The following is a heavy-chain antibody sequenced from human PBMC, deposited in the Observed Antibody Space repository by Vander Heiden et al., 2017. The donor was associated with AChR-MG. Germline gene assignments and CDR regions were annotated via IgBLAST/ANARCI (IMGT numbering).Heavy chain of an antibody. V-gene: IGHV4-39*01. D-gene: IGHD3-10*01. CDR1: GVPVSSNAYS. CDR2: ISYTGST. Sequence: HLQLQESGPGLVKPSETLSLTCTVSGVPVSSNAYSCAWNRQPPGKGLEWIASISYTGSTYYNPALKSRVTISVDTSKIHFSLKLTSVTAADAAVYFCARHRSANYYSAIDYWVQGPLVTVSS. J-gene: IGHJ4*02. CDR3: ARHRSANYYSAIDY.